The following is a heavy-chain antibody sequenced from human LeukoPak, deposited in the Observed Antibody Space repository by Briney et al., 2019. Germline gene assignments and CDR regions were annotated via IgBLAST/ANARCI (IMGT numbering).Heavy chain of an antibody. CDR1: GFTFSDYY. D-gene: IGHD6-13*01. CDR2: ISSSGSTI. V-gene: IGHV3-11*01. CDR3: ARGPWIAAAGDDAFDI. Sequence: GGSLRLSCAASGFTFSDYYMSWIRQAPGKGLEWVSYISSSGSTIYYADSVKGRFTISRDNAKNSLYLQMNSLRSDDTAVYYCARGPWIAAAGDDAFDIWGQGTMVTVSS. J-gene: IGHJ3*02.